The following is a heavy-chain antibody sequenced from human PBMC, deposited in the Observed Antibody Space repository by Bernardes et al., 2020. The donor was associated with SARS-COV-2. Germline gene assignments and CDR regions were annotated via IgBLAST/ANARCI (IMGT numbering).Heavy chain of an antibody. CDR2: ISYDGSNK. D-gene: IGHD3-3*01. CDR1: GFTFSSYG. V-gene: IGHV3-30*03. CDR3: ARQRNPSRNYDFWSGYYPKHAFDI. J-gene: IGHJ3*02. Sequence: GGSLRLSCAASGFTFSSYGMHWVRQAPGKGLEWVAVISYDGSNKYYADSVKGRFTISRDNSKNTLYLQMNSRRAEDTAVYYCARQRNPSRNYDFWSGYYPKHAFDIWGQGTMVTVSS.